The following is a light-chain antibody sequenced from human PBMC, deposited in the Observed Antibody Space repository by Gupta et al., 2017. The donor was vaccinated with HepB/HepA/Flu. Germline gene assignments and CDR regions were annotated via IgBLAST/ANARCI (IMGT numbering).Light chain of an antibody. V-gene: IGKV1-39*01. CDR3: QQSYSIPWT. CDR2: AAS. Sequence: DIQMTHSPSSLAASVGDRVTITCRASQGITNYLNWYQQRPGRAPKFLIFAASSLQSGVPSRFSGGGYGTDFTLTISSLQPEDFATYYCQQSYSIPWTFGQGTKVEIK. CDR1: QGITNY. J-gene: IGKJ1*01.